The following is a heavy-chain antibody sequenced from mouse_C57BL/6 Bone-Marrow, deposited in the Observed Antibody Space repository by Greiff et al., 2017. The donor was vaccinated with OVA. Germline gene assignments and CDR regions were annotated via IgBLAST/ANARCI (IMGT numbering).Heavy chain of an antibody. V-gene: IGHV1-19*01. CDR3: ARTYYYGSRFYAMDY. J-gene: IGHJ4*01. Sequence: EVQLQESGPVLVKPGASVKMSCKASGYTFTDYYMNWVKQSHGKSLEWIGVINPYNGGTSYNQKFKGKATLTVDKSSSTAYMELNSLTSEDSAVYYCARTYYYGSRFYAMDYWGQGTSVTVSS. CDR1: GYTFTDYY. CDR2: INPYNGGT. D-gene: IGHD1-1*01.